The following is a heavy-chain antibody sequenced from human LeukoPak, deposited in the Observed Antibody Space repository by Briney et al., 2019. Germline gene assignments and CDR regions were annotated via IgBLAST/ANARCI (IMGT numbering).Heavy chain of an antibody. CDR2: ISGSGGAT. J-gene: IGHJ4*02. V-gene: IGHV3-23*01. Sequence: PGGSLRLSCEASGFTFSSYAMSWVRQAPGKGLEWVSAISGSGGATYYADSVKGRFTISRDNSKNTLYLQMSSLRAEDTAVYFCAKQAVGAGNYYYYWGQGTLVTVSS. CDR1: GFTFSSYA. D-gene: IGHD3-10*01. CDR3: AKQAVGAGNYYYY.